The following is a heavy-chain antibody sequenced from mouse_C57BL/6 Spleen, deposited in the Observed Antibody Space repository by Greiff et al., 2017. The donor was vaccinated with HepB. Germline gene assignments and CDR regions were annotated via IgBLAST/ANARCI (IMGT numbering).Heavy chain of an antibody. D-gene: IGHD1-1*01. CDR1: GYTFTSYW. V-gene: IGHV1-55*01. CDR3: ARRGSSPWFAY. CDR2: IYPGSGST. J-gene: IGHJ3*01. Sequence: QVHVKQSGAELVKPGASVKMSCKASGYTFTSYWITWVKQRPGQGLVWIGDIYPGSGSTNYNEKFKSKATLTVDTSSSTAYMQLSSLTSEDSAVYYCARRGSSPWFAYWGQGTLVTVSA.